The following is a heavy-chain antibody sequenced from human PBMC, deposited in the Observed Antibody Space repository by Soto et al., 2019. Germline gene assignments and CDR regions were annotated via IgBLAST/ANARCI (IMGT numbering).Heavy chain of an antibody. Sequence: PGGSLRLSCAASGFTFSNAWINWVRQAPGKGLEWVGRIKSKTAGGTTDFAAPVKGRFAIPRDDSKNMVYLQMNSLKTEDTALYYCSSYSCSTILLNRFDYSGHRSLVTVSS. V-gene: IGHV3-15*07. D-gene: IGHD2-2*01. J-gene: IGHJ4*01. CDR1: GFTFSNAW. CDR3: SSYSCSTILLNRFDY. CDR2: IKSKTAGGTT.